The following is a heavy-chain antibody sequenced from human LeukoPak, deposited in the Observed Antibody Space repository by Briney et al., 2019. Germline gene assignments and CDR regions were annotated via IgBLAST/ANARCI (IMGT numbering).Heavy chain of an antibody. CDR3: AREVSGYGSNDY. CDR1: GFIVSSNY. Sequence: PGGSLRLSCVVSGFIVSSNYMSWVRQAPGKGLEWVSIIYSSGSTYYADSVKGRFTISRDNSKNTLYLQMNSLRAEDTAVYYCAREVSGYGSNDYWGQGTLVTVSS. D-gene: IGHD5-12*01. J-gene: IGHJ4*02. V-gene: IGHV3-66*03. CDR2: IYSSGST.